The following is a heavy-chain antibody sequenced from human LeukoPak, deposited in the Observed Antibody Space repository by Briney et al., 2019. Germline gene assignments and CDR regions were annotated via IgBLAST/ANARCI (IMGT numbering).Heavy chain of an antibody. D-gene: IGHD5-24*01. Sequence: GGSLRLSCAASGFTVSSNYMSWVRQAPGKGLEGVSVIYSGGSTYYADSVKGRFTISRDNSKNTLYLQMNSLRAEDTAVYYCARGAARMVEIATIISFEYWGQGTLVTVSS. CDR2: IYSGGST. V-gene: IGHV3-53*05. CDR3: ARGAARMVEIATIISFEY. CDR1: GFTVSSNY. J-gene: IGHJ4*02.